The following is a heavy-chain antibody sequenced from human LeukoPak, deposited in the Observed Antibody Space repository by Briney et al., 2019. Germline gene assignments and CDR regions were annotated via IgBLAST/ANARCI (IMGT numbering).Heavy chain of an antibody. CDR1: GGSISSSSYY. CDR3: TSAYYYAIDN. V-gene: IGHV4-61*05. D-gene: IGHD3-10*01. CDR2: FYYSGST. J-gene: IGHJ4*02. Sequence: PSETLSLTCTVSGGSISSSSYYWGWIRQPPGKGLEWIGYFYYSGSTNSNPSLKTRVTMSVDTSKNQVSLKLRSVTAADTAVYFCTSAYYYAIDNWGQGTLVTVSS.